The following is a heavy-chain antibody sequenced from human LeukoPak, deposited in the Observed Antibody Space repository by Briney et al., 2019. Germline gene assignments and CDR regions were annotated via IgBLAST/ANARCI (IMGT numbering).Heavy chain of an antibody. CDR1: GGTFSSYA. J-gene: IGHJ4*02. Sequence: SVKVSCKASGGTFSSYAISWVRQAPGQGLEWMGGIIPIFGTANYAQKFQGRVTITADESTSTAYMELSSLRSEDTAVYYYAREPYYDILTGYLDYWGQGTLVTVSS. CDR2: IIPIFGTA. D-gene: IGHD3-9*01. V-gene: IGHV1-69*13. CDR3: AREPYYDILTGYLDY.